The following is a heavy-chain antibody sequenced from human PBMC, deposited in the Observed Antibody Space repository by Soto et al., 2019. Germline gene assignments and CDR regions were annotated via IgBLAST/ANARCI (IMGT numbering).Heavy chain of an antibody. CDR1: GGTFSSYA. J-gene: IGHJ3*02. CDR3: ASSYSSGPSAFDI. D-gene: IGHD6-19*01. Sequence: QVQLVQSGAEVKKPGSSVKVSCKASGGTFSSYAISWVRQAPGQGLEWMGGIIPIFGTANYAQKFQGRVTXTXDXXTSTAYMELSSLRSEDTAVYYCASSYSSGPSAFDIWGQGTMVTVSS. CDR2: IIPIFGTA. V-gene: IGHV1-69*05.